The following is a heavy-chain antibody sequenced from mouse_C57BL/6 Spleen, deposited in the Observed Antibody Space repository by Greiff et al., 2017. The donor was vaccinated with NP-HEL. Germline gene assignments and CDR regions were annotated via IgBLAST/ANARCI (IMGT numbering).Heavy chain of an antibody. CDR1: GYTFTSYT. CDR2: INPSSGYT. J-gene: IGHJ1*03. Sequence: VQLVESGAELARPGASVKMSCKASGYTFTSYTMHWVKQRPGQGLEWIGYINPSSGYTKYNQKFKDKATLTADKSSSTAYMQLSSLTSEDSAVYYCARSGGYWYFDVWGTGTTVTVSS. V-gene: IGHV1-4*01. CDR3: ARSGGYWYFDV. D-gene: IGHD1-1*02.